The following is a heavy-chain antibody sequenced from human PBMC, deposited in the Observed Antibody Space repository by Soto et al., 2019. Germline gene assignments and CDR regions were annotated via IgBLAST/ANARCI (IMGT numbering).Heavy chain of an antibody. V-gene: IGHV4-30-4*01. CDR2: TSFSGYT. CDR1: GDSVSSGDSY. CDR3: VRGGNPYHYATSGPGTFDK. J-gene: IGHJ4*02. D-gene: IGHD1-26*01. Sequence: QVQLQESGPGLVKPSQTLSLTCSVSGDSVSSGDSYWSWIRQPQGKALEWIGYTSFSGYTSYSPSLKSRVTISVDMSKSQFSLRLTSVTAADTAVYYCVRGGNPYHYATSGPGTFDKWGQGTLVSVSS.